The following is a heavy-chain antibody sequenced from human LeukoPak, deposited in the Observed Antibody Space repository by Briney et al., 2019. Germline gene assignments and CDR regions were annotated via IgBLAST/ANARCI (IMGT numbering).Heavy chain of an antibody. D-gene: IGHD1-1*01. J-gene: IGHJ4*02. CDR2: IWYDGSNR. CDR1: GFTFSSYG. V-gene: IGHV3-33*01. Sequence: GGSPRLSCAASGFTFSSYGMHWVRQAPGKGLEWVAVIWYDGSNRYYADSVKGRFTISRDNSKNTLFLQMNSLRAEDTAVYYCARCAERIHDPENYFDYWGQGTLVTVSS. CDR3: ARCAERIHDPENYFDY.